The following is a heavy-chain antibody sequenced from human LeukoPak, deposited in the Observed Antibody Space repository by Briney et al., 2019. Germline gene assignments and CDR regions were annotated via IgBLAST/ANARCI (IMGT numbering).Heavy chain of an antibody. CDR3: AKMTVFGVVSVPKYYFDY. J-gene: IGHJ4*02. D-gene: IGHD3-3*01. CDR2: ITGSGDST. Sequence: HSGGSLRLSCAASGFTFSSYAMSWVRQDPGKGLEWVSGITGSGDSTFYADSVKGRFTISRDNSKNALYLQMNSLRAEDTALYYCAKMTVFGVVSVPKYYFDYWGQGTLVTVSS. V-gene: IGHV3-23*01. CDR1: GFTFSSYA.